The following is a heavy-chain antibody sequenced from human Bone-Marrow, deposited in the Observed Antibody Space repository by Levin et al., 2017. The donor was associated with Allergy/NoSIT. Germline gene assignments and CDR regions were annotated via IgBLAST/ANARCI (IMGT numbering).Heavy chain of an antibody. V-gene: IGHV5-51*01. Sequence: GESLKISCKGSGYNFADYWNGWVRQMPGKGLEWMGIIYPGDSDTRYSSSFQGQVTISAEKSIDTANLQWRSLKASDTAMYYCARLRGHHSSRARIWGQGTMVTVSS. CDR1: GYNFADYW. CDR2: IYPGDSDT. J-gene: IGHJ3*02. D-gene: IGHD6-13*01. CDR3: ARLRGHHSSRARI.